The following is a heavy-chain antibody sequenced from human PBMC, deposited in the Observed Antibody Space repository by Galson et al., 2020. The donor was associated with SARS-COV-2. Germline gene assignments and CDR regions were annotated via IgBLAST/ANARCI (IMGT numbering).Heavy chain of an antibody. CDR3: ARSYDDFATWFDP. Sequence: ASVKVFCKASGYTFTNYEINWVRQAPGQGLEWMGWMNPHSGNTGYAQKFQGRVTMTRTTSISTAYMELNSLTSEDTAVYYCARSYDDFATWFDPWGQGTLVTVSS. V-gene: IGHV1-8*01. D-gene: IGHD4-17*01. CDR1: GYTFTNYE. CDR2: MNPHSGNT. J-gene: IGHJ5*02.